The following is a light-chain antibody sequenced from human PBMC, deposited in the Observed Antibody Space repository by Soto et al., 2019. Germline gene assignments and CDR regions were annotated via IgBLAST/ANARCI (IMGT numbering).Light chain of an antibody. CDR3: QQYGRSPFT. J-gene: IGKJ3*01. Sequence: EIVLTQSPGTLSLSPGERATLSCRASQSISSTYLAWYQQKPGLSPRLLIYGATSRATGIPDRFSGSGSGTDFTLTISRLEPEDFAVYYCQQYGRSPFTFGPGTKVDIK. CDR2: GAT. CDR1: QSISSTY. V-gene: IGKV3-20*01.